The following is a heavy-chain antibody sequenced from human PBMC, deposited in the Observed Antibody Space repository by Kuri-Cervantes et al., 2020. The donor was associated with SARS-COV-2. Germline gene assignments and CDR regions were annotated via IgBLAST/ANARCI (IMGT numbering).Heavy chain of an antibody. J-gene: IGHJ6*02. D-gene: IGHD3-10*01. CDR1: GYTFTGYY. CDR2: INPNSGGT. V-gene: IGHV1-2*04. CDR3: ARGMARGLIQSYYYGMDV. Sequence: ASVKVSCKASGYTFTGYYMHWVRQAPGQGLEWMGWINPNSGGTNYAQKFQGWVTMTRDTSSTGYMELSRLRSDDTAVYYCARGMARGLIQSYYYGMDVWGQGTMVTVSS.